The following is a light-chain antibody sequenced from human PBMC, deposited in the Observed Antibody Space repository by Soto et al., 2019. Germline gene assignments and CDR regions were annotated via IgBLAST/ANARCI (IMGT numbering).Light chain of an antibody. CDR1: QSISSH. CDR2: DAS. Sequence: DIQMTQSPSTLSASVGDRVTITCRASQSISSHLAWYQQKPGKAPEVLIFDASTLESGVPSRFSGGGSGTKFTLTISSLQPADFATYYCQQYSSNSYTFGPGTKLEIK. V-gene: IGKV1-5*01. CDR3: QQYSSNSYT. J-gene: IGKJ2*01.